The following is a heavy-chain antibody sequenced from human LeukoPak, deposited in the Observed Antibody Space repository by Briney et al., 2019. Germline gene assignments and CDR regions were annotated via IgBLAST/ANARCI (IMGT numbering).Heavy chain of an antibody. D-gene: IGHD2-21*01. J-gene: IGHJ4*02. CDR1: GYTVASFY. Sequence: SVKVSCKASGYTVASFYMHWVRQAPGQGLEWIGIINPSGGSTTYAQKFQGRVTMTRDTSTSTVYMELSSLRSEDTAVYYCARDFRSAIGYFDYWGQGTLVTVSS. CDR3: ARDFRSAIGYFDY. V-gene: IGHV1-46*01. CDR2: INPSGGST.